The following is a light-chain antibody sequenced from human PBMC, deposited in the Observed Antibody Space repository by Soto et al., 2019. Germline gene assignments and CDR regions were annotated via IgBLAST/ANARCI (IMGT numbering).Light chain of an antibody. J-gene: IGLJ2*01. CDR2: DVS. CDR1: SSDVGGYNY. Sequence: QSALTQPASASGSPGQSITISCTGTSSDVGGYNYVSWYQQHPGKAPKLMIYDVSNRPSGVSNRFSGSKSGNTASLTISGLQAEDEADYYCSSYASSSSEVFGRGTKLTVL. V-gene: IGLV2-14*01. CDR3: SSYASSSSEV.